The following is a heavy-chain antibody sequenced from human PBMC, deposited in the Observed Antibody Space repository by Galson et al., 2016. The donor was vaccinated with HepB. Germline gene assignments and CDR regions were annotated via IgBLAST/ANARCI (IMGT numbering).Heavy chain of an antibody. CDR2: ISDSGGIT. D-gene: IGHD1-26*01. Sequence: SLRLSCAASGFTFSNYGMSWVRQAPGKGLEWVSGISDSGGITYFADSVMGRFTISRDNSKNTLYLQMNNLGAEDTAVYYCAKEDNIAGATTINNWGQGTLVTVSS. CDR3: AKEDNIAGATTINN. J-gene: IGHJ4*02. CDR1: GFTFSNYG. V-gene: IGHV3-23*01.